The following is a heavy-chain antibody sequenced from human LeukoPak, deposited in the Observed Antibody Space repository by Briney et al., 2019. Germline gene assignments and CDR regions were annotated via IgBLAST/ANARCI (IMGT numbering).Heavy chain of an antibody. V-gene: IGHV4-30-4*01. CDR2: ICSSGST. D-gene: IGHD3-3*01. J-gene: IGHJ5*02. CDR3: ARDEKSGRFPDRFDP. Sequence: SETLSLTCTVSGGSVKSANYCWSWIRQSPGKGLEWIGYICSSGSTYSNPSLGSRGTVSLDTSKNQFSLSLRSVTAADTAVYYCARDEKSGRFPDRFDPWGQGILVTVSS. CDR1: GGSVKSANYC.